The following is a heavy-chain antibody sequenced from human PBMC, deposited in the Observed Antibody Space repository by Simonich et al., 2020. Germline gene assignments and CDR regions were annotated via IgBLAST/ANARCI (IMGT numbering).Heavy chain of an antibody. V-gene: IGHV3-21*01. J-gene: IGHJ4*02. CDR3: ATNSPSSWGYHNFDY. Sequence: VQLVESGGGVVQPGRSLRLSCAASGFTFSSYSMNWVRQAPGKWLEWVSSISSSSRYIYYADSVKGRFTISRDNAKNSLYLQMNSLRAEDTAVYYCATNSPSSWGYHNFDYWGQGTLVTVSS. D-gene: IGHD7-27*01. CDR1: GFTFSSYS. CDR2: ISSSSRYI.